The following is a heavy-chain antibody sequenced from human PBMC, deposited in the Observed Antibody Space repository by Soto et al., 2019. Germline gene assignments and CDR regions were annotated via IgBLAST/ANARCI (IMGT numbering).Heavy chain of an antibody. D-gene: IGHD1-1*01. V-gene: IGHV3-30*18. CDR3: AKETIQVGGPNYFDY. CDR2: VSHDGLAQ. CDR1: GFTFSGYG. Sequence: GGSLRLSCEGSGFTFSGYGMRWVRQSPGMGLEWVAVVSHDGLAQYYGDSVMGRFTISRDNSQNTLYLQMNSLRTEDTAIYYCAKETIQVGGPNYFDYWGQGALVTVSS. J-gene: IGHJ4*02.